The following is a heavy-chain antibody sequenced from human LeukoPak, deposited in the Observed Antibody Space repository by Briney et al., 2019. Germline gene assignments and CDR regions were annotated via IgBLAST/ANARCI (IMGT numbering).Heavy chain of an antibody. D-gene: IGHD3-22*01. CDR3: AKTPIVYDSSGYYDS. CDR2: ISSSGGST. Sequence: GGSLRLSCEASGFTFSHYWMSWVRQAPGKGLEWVSAISSSGGSTYYADSVKGRFTISRDNSKNTLYLQMNSLRAEDTAVYYCAKTPIVYDSSGYYDSWGQGTLVTVSS. CDR1: GFTFSHYW. V-gene: IGHV3-23*01. J-gene: IGHJ5*01.